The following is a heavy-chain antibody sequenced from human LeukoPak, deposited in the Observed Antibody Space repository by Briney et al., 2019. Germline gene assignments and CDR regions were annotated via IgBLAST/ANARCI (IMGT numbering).Heavy chain of an antibody. CDR2: INQDGSEK. D-gene: IGHD4-23*01. Sequence: GGSLRLSCAASGFTFTSYWMPWVRQAPGKGLEWVANINQDGSEKYYVDSVKGRFTISRDNAKNSLYLQMNSLRAEDTAVYYCARGARKGDDYGGFFDYWGQGTLVTVSS. J-gene: IGHJ4*02. V-gene: IGHV3-7*01. CDR1: GFTFTSYW. CDR3: ARGARKGDDYGGFFDY.